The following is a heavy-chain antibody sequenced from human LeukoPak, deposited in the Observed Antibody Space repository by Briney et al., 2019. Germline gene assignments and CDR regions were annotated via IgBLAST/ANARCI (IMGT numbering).Heavy chain of an antibody. CDR2: IYYSGST. J-gene: IGHJ4*02. Sequence: SETLSLTCTVSGGSISSSSSYWGWIRQPPGMGLEWIASIYYSGSTYYNPSLKSRVTISIDTSKNQFSLRLSAVTAADTAVYYCGRITGTADYWGQGTLVTVSS. CDR3: GRITGTADY. CDR1: GGSISSSSSY. D-gene: IGHD1-7*01. V-gene: IGHV4-39*07.